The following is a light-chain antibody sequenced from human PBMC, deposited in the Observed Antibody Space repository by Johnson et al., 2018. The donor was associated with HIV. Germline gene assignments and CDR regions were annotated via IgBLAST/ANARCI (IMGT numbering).Light chain of an antibody. Sequence: QSVLTQPPSVSAAPGQKVTISCSGSSSNIGNNYVSWYQQLPGAAPKLLIFDNDKRPSGIPDRFSGSKSGTSATLGITGLQTGDEAGYYCETWDSSLSGVFGTGTKVTVL. CDR3: ETWDSSLSGV. CDR1: SSNIGNNY. J-gene: IGLJ1*01. CDR2: DND. V-gene: IGLV1-51*01.